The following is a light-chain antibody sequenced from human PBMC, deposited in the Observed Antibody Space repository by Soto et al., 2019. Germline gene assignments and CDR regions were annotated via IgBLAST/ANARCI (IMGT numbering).Light chain of an antibody. Sequence: DITMTQAPSTLSLSLNDTVTITLRSSQTISTWMAWYQQKPGKAPKLLVYDASTLQSGVASRFSGSGSGTEFTLIISGLQPDDSATYYCQQYTNTNHPWMLGEGTKVEI. CDR3: QQYTNTNHPWM. CDR2: DAS. J-gene: IGKJ1*01. V-gene: IGKV1-5*01. CDR1: QTISTW.